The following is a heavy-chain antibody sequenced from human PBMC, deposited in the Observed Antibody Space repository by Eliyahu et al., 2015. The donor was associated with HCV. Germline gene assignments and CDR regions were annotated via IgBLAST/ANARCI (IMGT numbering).Heavy chain of an antibody. CDR1: GFTFRGSA. CDR3: TRTDSSGWYVGY. D-gene: IGHD6-19*01. J-gene: IGHJ4*02. V-gene: IGHV3-73*01. Sequence: EVQLVESGGGLVQPGGSLKLSCAASGFTFRGSAMPWFRQASGKGLEWVGRIRSKANSYATAYAASVKGRFTISRDDSKNTAYLQMNSLKTEDTAVYYCTRTDSSGWYVGYWGQGTLVTVSS. CDR2: IRSKANSYAT.